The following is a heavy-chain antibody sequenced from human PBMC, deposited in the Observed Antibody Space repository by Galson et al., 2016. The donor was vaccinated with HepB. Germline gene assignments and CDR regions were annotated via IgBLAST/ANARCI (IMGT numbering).Heavy chain of an antibody. D-gene: IGHD3-9*01. CDR2: IYPRYSDT. Sequence: QSGAEVKKPGESLKISCKGSAYSFDSYWIAWVRQMPGKALDWMGSIYPRYSDTIYSPSFQGQVTISADKSINTAYLQWSSLKAPDTAMYYCARRRDILTGHHYYYVMDVWGQGTTVTVSS. J-gene: IGHJ6*02. CDR1: AYSFDSYW. CDR3: ARRRDILTGHHYYYVMDV. V-gene: IGHV5-51*01.